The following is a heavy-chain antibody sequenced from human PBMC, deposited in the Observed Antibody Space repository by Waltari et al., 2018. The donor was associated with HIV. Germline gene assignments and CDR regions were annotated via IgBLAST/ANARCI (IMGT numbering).Heavy chain of an antibody. D-gene: IGHD6-13*01. CDR3: ARGHSSSWDFDY. J-gene: IGHJ4*02. Sequence: EVQLVESGGGLVQPGGSLRLSCAASGFTFSSYEMNWVRQAPGKGLEWVSYISSSGSTIYYADSVKGRFTISRDNAKNSLYLQMNSLRAEDTAVYYCARGHSSSWDFDYWGQGTLVTVSS. CDR1: GFTFSSYE. CDR2: ISSSGSTI. V-gene: IGHV3-48*03.